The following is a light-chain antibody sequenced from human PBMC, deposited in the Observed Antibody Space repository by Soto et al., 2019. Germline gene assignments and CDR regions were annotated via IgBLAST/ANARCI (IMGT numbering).Light chain of an antibody. CDR1: QTISSW. J-gene: IGKJ2*01. V-gene: IGKV1-5*03. CDR3: QQSNKWPYT. CDR2: KAS. Sequence: DIQMTQSPSSLSASVGDRVTITCLASQTISSWLAWYQQKPGKAPKLLIYKASTLKSGVPSRFSGSGSGTEFTLTIGSLQSEDFAVYYCQQSNKWPYTFGQGTKVDIK.